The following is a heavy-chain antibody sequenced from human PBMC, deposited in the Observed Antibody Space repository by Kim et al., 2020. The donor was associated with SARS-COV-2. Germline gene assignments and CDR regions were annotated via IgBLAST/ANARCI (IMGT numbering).Heavy chain of an antibody. Sequence: AQKFQRRVTMTEDTSTDTAYMELSSLRSEDTAVYYCATSPVVVPEHWFDPWGQGTLVTVSS. J-gene: IGHJ5*02. CDR3: ATSPVVVPEHWFDP. D-gene: IGHD2-2*01. V-gene: IGHV1-24*01.